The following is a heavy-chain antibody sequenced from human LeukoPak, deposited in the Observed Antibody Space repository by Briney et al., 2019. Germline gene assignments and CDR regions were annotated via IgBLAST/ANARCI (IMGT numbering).Heavy chain of an antibody. CDR2: ISSSSSYI. D-gene: IGHD2-15*01. V-gene: IGHV3-21*01. CDR1: GFTFSSYS. Sequence: PGGSLRLSCAASGFTFSSYSMNWVRQAPGKGLEWVSSISSSSSYIYYADSVKGRFTISRDNAKNSLYLQMNSLRAEDTAVYYCARDGTAAGYWRINWFDPWGQGTLVTVSS. CDR3: ARDGTAAGYWRINWFDP. J-gene: IGHJ5*02.